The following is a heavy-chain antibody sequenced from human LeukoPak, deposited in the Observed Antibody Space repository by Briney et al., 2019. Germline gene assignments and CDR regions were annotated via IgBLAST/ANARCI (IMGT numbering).Heavy chain of an antibody. D-gene: IGHD2-15*01. CDR3: AKEIDTLGTNAFDI. V-gene: IGHV3-43*02. CDR2: INEDGGKT. Sequence: QPGGSLRLSCAASGFSFDDYPMHWVRQAPGKGLEWVSLINEDGGKTFYADSVRGRFTISRDNSKNSLYLQMNSLRTEDTALYYCAKEIDTLGTNAFDIWGQGTSVTVSS. J-gene: IGHJ3*02. CDR1: GFSFDDYP.